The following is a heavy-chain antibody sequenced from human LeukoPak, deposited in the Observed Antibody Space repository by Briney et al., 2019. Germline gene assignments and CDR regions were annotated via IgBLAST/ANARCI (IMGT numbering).Heavy chain of an antibody. D-gene: IGHD3-10*01. CDR3: ARVGLGRSLWFGESPDAFDI. J-gene: IGHJ3*02. CDR2: IYYSGST. Sequence: SETLSLTCTVSGGSISSSSYYWGWIRQPPGKGLEWIGSIYYSGSTYYNPSLKSRVTISVDTSKNQFSLKLSSVTAADTAVYYRARVGLGRSLWFGESPDAFDIWGQGTMVTVSS. CDR1: GGSISSSSYY. V-gene: IGHV4-39*07.